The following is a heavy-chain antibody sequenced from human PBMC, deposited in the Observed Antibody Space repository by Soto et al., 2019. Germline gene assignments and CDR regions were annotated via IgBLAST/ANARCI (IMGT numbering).Heavy chain of an antibody. D-gene: IGHD2-8*01. CDR2: ISSNGANT. Sequence: GGSLRLSCAASGFTFDSPYSHGMSWVRQSPGKGPEWVSTISSNGANTHYAESVKGRFTISKDASRDTVHLHMNSLRAEDTATYFCVSWVSAHFDYWGHGTPVTVSS. V-gene: IGHV3-23*01. CDR3: VSWVSAHFDY. CDR1: GFTFDSPYSHG. J-gene: IGHJ4*01.